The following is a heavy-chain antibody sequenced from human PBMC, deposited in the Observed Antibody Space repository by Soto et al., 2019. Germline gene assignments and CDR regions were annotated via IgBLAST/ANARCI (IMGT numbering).Heavy chain of an antibody. Sequence: QVQLVQSGAEVKKPGASVKVSCKASGYTFTGYYMHWVRQAPGQGLELMGWINPNSGGTNYAQKFQGWVTMTRDTSISTDYMELSRLRSDDTAVYYCARGSPAAGYYYYGMDVWGQGTTVTVSS. J-gene: IGHJ6*02. CDR2: INPNSGGT. V-gene: IGHV1-2*04. CDR1: GYTFTGYY. D-gene: IGHD6-13*01. CDR3: ARGSPAAGYYYYGMDV.